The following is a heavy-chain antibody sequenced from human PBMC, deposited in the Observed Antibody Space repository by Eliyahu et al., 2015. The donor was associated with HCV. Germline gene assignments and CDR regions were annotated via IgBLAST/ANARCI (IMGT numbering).Heavy chain of an antibody. J-gene: IGHJ4*02. CDR3: ATPGDNSGYYSMVYFGY. CDR2: INSDGTST. Sequence: EVQLVESGGGIVQPGGSLRLSCAASGLTFSHYWMHWVRQVPGKGPVWVSRINSDGTSTSYADSVKGRFTISRDNAKNTLYLQMTSLRAEDTAVYYCATPGDNSGYYSMVYFGYWGQGALVTVSS. CDR1: GLTFSHYW. D-gene: IGHD3-22*01. V-gene: IGHV3-74*01.